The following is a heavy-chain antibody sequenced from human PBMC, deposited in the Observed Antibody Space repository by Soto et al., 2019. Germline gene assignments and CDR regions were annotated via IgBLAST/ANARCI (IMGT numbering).Heavy chain of an antibody. J-gene: IGHJ6*03. Sequence: GGSLRLSCAASGFTFSSYGMHWVRQAPGKGLEWVAVISYDGSNKYYADSVKGRFTISRDNSKNTLYLQMNSLRAEDTAVYYCAKDQALPSRGYYYYYMDVWGKGTTVTVSS. CDR1: GFTFSSYG. CDR3: AKDQALPSRGYYYYYMDV. V-gene: IGHV3-30*18. CDR2: ISYDGSNK. D-gene: IGHD6-6*01.